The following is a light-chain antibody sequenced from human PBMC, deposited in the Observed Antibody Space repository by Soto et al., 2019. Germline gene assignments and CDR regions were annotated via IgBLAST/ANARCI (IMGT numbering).Light chain of an antibody. CDR3: QQYGTSLFT. Sequence: DIVMTQSPDSLAVSLGDRATINCKSSHSVLYSSSNEDYLSWYQQKPGQAPRLLIYGASNRATGIPDRFSGSGSGTDFTLTISGLEPEDIAVYYCQQYGTSLFTFGGGTKVDIK. J-gene: IGKJ4*01. CDR2: GAS. V-gene: IGKV4-1*01. CDR1: HSVLYSSSNEDY.